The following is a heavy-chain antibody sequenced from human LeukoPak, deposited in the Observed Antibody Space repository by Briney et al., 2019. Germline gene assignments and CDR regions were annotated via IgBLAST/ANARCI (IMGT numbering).Heavy chain of an antibody. V-gene: IGHV3-30*18. CDR3: AKLGGKEQLVHYGMDV. CDR1: GFTFSSYG. Sequence: GRSLRLSCAASGFTFSSYGMHWVRQAPGKGLEWVAVISYDGSNKYYADSVKGRFTISRDNSKNTLYLQMHSLRAEDTAVYYCAKLGGKEQLVHYGMDVWGQGTTVTVSS. CDR2: ISYDGSNK. J-gene: IGHJ6*02. D-gene: IGHD6-6*01.